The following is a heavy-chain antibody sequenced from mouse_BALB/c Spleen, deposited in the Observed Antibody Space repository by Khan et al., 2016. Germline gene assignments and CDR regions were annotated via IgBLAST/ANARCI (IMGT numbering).Heavy chain of an antibody. CDR1: GFSLSRYS. Sequence: QVQLKESGPGLVAPSQSLSITCTVSGFSLSRYSVHWVRQPPGKGLEWLGIIWGGGSTDYNSALKSRLSISKDNSKSQVFLKMNSLQTDDTAMYYCAREDYYGYYAMDYWGQGTSVTVSS. CDR3: AREDYYGYYAMDY. J-gene: IGHJ4*01. D-gene: IGHD1-2*01. V-gene: IGHV2-6-4*01. CDR2: IWGGGST.